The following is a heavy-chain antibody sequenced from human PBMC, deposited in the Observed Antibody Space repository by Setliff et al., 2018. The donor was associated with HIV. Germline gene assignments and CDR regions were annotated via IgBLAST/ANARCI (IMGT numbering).Heavy chain of an antibody. V-gene: IGHV1-46*01. D-gene: IGHD3-9*01. CDR2: SYPSDGRT. J-gene: IGHJ4*02. Sequence: ASVKVSCKASGYTFTRYYLHWLRQAPGQGLEWMGISYPSDGRTQYAQKFQSRVTMTRDTSTSTAYMELNSLSSEDTAVYYCARERPNSLYLDFCGQGTRVTVSS. CDR3: ARERPNSLYLDF. CDR1: GYTFTRYY.